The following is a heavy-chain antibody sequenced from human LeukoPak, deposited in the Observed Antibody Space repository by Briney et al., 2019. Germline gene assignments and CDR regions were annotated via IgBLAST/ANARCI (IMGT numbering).Heavy chain of an antibody. CDR3: ARGPGTITIFGVD. Sequence: GASVKVSCKASGYTFTGYYMHWVRQAPGQGLEWMGWINPNSGGTNYAQKFQGRVTMTRDTSISTAYMELSRLRSDDTAVYYCARGPGTITIFGVDWGQGTMVTVSS. J-gene: IGHJ3*01. V-gene: IGHV1-2*02. CDR1: GYTFTGYY. D-gene: IGHD3-3*01. CDR2: INPNSGGT.